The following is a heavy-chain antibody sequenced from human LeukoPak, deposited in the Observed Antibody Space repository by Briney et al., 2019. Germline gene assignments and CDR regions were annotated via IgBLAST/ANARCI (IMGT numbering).Heavy chain of an antibody. V-gene: IGHV1-69*01. CDR2: IIPIFGTA. D-gene: IGHD3-22*01. CDR3: ARGWDYDSGGRPTAYVY. CDR1: GGTFSSYA. Sequence: SVKVSCTASGGTFSSYAISWVRQAPGQGLEWMGGIIPIFGTANYAQKFQGKVTITADESTSTAYMELSSLRSEDTAVYYCARGWDYDSGGRPTAYVYWGQGTLVSVSS. J-gene: IGHJ4*02.